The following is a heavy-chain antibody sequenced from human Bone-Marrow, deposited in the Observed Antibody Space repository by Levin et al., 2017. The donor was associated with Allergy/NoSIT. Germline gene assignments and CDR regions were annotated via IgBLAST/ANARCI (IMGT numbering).Heavy chain of an antibody. Sequence: TGGSLRLSCAASGFTFSSYAMSWVRQAPGKGLEWVSSISGSGGSTYYADSVEGRFTMSRDNSKNTLSLQMNSLRAEDTAVYYCAKFRLNAAGGIGPFFFDHWGPGTLVTVSS. CDR3: AKFRLNAAGGIGPFFFDH. D-gene: IGHD6-13*01. CDR1: GFTFSSYA. V-gene: IGHV3-23*01. CDR2: ISGSGGST. J-gene: IGHJ4*02.